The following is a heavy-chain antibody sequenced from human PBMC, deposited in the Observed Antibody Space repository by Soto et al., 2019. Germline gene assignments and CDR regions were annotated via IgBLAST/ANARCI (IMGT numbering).Heavy chain of an antibody. CDR2: IYYSGTT. D-gene: IGHD6-13*01. CDR1: GGSVNSGGYY. CDR3: ARRIPTADLFDF. V-gene: IGHV4-31*03. Sequence: SETLSLTCTVSGGSVNSGGYYWSWIRQHPGRGLEWVGYIYYSGTTYYNPSLQSRLTISRDTAKNQFSLKLTSVTAADTAVYYCARRIPTADLFDFWGQGALVTVSS. J-gene: IGHJ4*02.